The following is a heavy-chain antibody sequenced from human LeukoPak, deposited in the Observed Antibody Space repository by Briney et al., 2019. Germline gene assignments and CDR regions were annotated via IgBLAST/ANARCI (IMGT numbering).Heavy chain of an antibody. J-gene: IGHJ4*02. D-gene: IGHD3-9*01. CDR2: INPNSGGT. Sequence: ASVKVSCKASGYTFTGYYMHWVRQAPGQGLGWMGWINPNSGGTNYAQKFQGRVTMTRDTSISTAYMELSRLRSDDTAVYYCARPRGRYFDWLLNNFDYWGQGTLVTVSS. CDR1: GYTFTGYY. V-gene: IGHV1-2*02. CDR3: ARPRGRYFDWLLNNFDY.